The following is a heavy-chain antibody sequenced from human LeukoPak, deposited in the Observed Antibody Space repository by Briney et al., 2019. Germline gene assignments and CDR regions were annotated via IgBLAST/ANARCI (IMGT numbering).Heavy chain of an antibody. CDR2: IYTGGST. D-gene: IGHD2-15*01. V-gene: IGHV3-66*01. J-gene: IGHJ4*02. Sequence: GGSLRLSCVDSGFTVSNYYLSWVRQAPGKGLEWVSVIYTGGSTYYADSVKGRFTISRDISKNTVYLQMNILRVEDTAVYYCARGLGTNYGGYCTGGSCPYYWGQGTLVTVSS. CDR1: GFTVSNYY. CDR3: ARGLGTNYGGYCTGGSCPYY.